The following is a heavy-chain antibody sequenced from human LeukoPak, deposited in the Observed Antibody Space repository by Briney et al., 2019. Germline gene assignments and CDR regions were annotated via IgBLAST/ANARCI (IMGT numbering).Heavy chain of an antibody. D-gene: IGHD6-13*01. V-gene: IGHV3-43*02. J-gene: IGHJ4*02. Sequence: GGSLRLSCTASGFTFDDYAMHWVRQAPAKGLEWVSLISGDGGTTDYADSVKGRFTISRDNRRNSRYLHMNSLRTEDTALYFCAKVYVGSWYAYDHWGQGTLVTVSS. CDR3: AKVYVGSWYAYDH. CDR1: GFTFDDYA. CDR2: ISGDGGTT.